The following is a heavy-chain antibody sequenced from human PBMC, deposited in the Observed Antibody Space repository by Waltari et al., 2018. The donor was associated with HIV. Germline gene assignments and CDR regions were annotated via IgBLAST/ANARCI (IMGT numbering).Heavy chain of an antibody. D-gene: IGHD3-16*02. V-gene: IGHV4-4*07. CDR3: ARDGGDYDYVCGSYRPGDAFDI. Sequence: QVQLQESGPGLVKPSETLSLTCTVSGGSISSYYWSWIRQPAGKGLECIGSIYHSGSTHYTPHPKRRVTFSGATCKNQFSLKLGSVTAADTAVYYCARDGGDYDYVCGSYRPGDAFDIWGQGTMVTVSS. J-gene: IGHJ3*02. CDR1: GGSISSYY. CDR2: IYHSGST.